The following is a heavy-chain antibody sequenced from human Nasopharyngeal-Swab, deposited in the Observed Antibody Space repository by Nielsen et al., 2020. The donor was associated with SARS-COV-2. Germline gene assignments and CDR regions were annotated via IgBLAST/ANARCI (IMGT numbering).Heavy chain of an antibody. CDR3: ARADIVVVPAAPIYYMDV. V-gene: IGHV4-34*01. Sequence: WIRQPPGKGLEWIGEINHSGSTNYNPSLKSRVTISVDTSKNQFSLKLSSVTAAGTAVYYCARADIVVVPAAPIYYMDVWGKGTTVTVSS. J-gene: IGHJ6*03. CDR2: INHSGST. D-gene: IGHD2-2*01.